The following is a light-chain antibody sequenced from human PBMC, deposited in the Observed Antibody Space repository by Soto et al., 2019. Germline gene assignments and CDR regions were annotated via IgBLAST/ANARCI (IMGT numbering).Light chain of an antibody. Sequence: DIQMTQSPSTLPASVGDRVIIACRASQTIGSLLAWYQRKPGEAPKLLIYDASNLESGVPSRFSGSGSGTEFTLTINNLQPDDFASYFCQQYSDYPLTFGGGTKVEI. CDR3: QQYSDYPLT. J-gene: IGKJ4*01. V-gene: IGKV1-5*01. CDR2: DAS. CDR1: QTIGSL.